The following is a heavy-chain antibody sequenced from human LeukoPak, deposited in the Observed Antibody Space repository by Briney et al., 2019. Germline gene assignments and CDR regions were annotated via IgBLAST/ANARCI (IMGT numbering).Heavy chain of an antibody. Sequence: SETLSLTCAVYGGSFSGYYWSWIRQPPGKGLEWIGEINHSGSTNYNPSHKSRVTISVDTSKNQFSLKLSSVTAADTAVYYCARGFTAYFDYWGQGTLVTVSS. V-gene: IGHV4-34*01. CDR3: ARGFTAYFDY. CDR1: GGSFSGYY. CDR2: INHSGST. J-gene: IGHJ4*02. D-gene: IGHD3-16*01.